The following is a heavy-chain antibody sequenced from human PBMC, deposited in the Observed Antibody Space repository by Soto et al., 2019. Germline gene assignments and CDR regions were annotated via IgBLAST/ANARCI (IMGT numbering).Heavy chain of an antibody. CDR1: GYDFTTHW. CDR3: ASGSRDCSGGSCYSR. Sequence: GESLKISCKASGYDFTTHWIGWVRQLPEKGYEWMGIIYPVDSDTRYNPTFQSQVTISADQSITTAYLQWSSLRASDTAIYYCASGSRDCSGGSCYSRRGQGTLGTVFS. V-gene: IGHV5-51*01. CDR2: IYPVDSDT. D-gene: IGHD2-15*01. J-gene: IGHJ1*01.